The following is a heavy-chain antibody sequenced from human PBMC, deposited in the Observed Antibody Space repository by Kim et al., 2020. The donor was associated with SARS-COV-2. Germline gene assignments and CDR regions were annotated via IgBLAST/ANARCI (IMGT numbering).Heavy chain of an antibody. CDR3: ARDRSRKARGPERDDY. D-gene: IGHD1-1*01. Sequence: SVKGRFTISRDNAKNSLYLQMNSLRAEDTAVYYCARDRSRKARGPERDDYWGQGTLVTVSS. J-gene: IGHJ4*02. V-gene: IGHV3-11*04.